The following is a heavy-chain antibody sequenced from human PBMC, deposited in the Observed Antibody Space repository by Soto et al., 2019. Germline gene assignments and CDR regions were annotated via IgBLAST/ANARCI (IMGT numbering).Heavy chain of an antibody. V-gene: IGHV3-30*18. Sequence: GGSLRLSCAASGFTFSIHGMHWVRQTPGKGLEWVAVISNDENKKYYVESVEGRFSISRDNSKSIVYLQMNNVRIEDTAKYYCAKDKVPYYDFWSGQRWFDPWGQGTQVTVSS. CDR2: ISNDENKK. CDR3: AKDKVPYYDFWSGQRWFDP. CDR1: GFTFSIHG. D-gene: IGHD3-3*01. J-gene: IGHJ5*02.